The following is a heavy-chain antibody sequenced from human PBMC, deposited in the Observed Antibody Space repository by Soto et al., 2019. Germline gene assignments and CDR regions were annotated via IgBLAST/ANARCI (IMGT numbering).Heavy chain of an antibody. CDR1: GFTFSSYA. CDR3: ARVKVGGAPGGYYYGMDV. CDR2: ISYDGSNK. V-gene: IGHV3-30-3*01. J-gene: IGHJ6*02. D-gene: IGHD3-16*01. Sequence: GGSLRLSCAASGFTFSSYAMHWVRQAPGKGLEWVAVISYDGSNKYYADSVKGRFTISRDNSKNTLYLQMNSLRAEDTAVYYCARVKVGGAPGGYYYGMDVWGQGTTVTVSS.